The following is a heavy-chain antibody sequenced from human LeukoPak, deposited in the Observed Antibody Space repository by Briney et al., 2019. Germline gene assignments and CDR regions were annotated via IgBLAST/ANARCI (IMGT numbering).Heavy chain of an antibody. CDR1: GGSFSGYY. CDR2: VNHSGST. J-gene: IGHJ4*02. Sequence: PSETLSLTCAVYGGSFSGYYWRWIRQRPGKGLEWIGEVNHSGSTNYNPSLKSRVTISVDTSKNQFSLKLSSVTAADTAVYYCARTGDCSGGSCYAYYFDYWGQGTLVTVSS. D-gene: IGHD2-15*01. CDR3: ARTGDCSGGSCYAYYFDY. V-gene: IGHV4-34*01.